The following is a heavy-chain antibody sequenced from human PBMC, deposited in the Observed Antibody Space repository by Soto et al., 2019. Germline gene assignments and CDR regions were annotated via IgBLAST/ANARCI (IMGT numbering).Heavy chain of an antibody. CDR3: ARVHCSGGSCYSPYFDY. CDR2: IYYSGST. J-gene: IGHJ4*02. D-gene: IGHD2-15*01. V-gene: IGHV4-31*02. Sequence: DLEWIGYIYYSGSTYYNPSLKSRVTISVDTSKNQFSLKLSSVTAADTAVYYCARVHCSGGSCYSPYFDYWGQGTLVTVSS.